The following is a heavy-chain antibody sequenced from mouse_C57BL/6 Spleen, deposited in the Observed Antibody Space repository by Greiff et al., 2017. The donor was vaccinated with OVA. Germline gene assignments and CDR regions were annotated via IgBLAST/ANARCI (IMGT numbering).Heavy chain of an antibody. J-gene: IGHJ2*01. CDR1: GYTFTSYW. Sequence: VQLQQPGAELVRPGSSVKLSCKASGYTFTSYWMHWVKQRPIQGLEWIGNIDPSDSETHYNQKFKDKATLTVDKSSSTAYLQLSSLTSEDSAVEYCARWGANWVDYWGQGTTLTVSS. CDR3: ARWGANWVDY. V-gene: IGHV1-52*01. D-gene: IGHD4-1*01. CDR2: IDPSDSET.